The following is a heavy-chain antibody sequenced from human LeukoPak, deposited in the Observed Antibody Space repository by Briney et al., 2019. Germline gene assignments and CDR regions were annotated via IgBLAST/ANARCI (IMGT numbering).Heavy chain of an antibody. J-gene: IGHJ4*02. CDR3: ARIVTGYYYYFDY. Sequence: SETLSLTCTVSGGSISSDYWNWIRQPPGKGLEWIGYIYYSGRTNYNPSLKSRVTISVDTSKNQFSLKLRSVTAADTAVYYCARIVTGYYYYFDYWGQGTLVTVSS. CDR1: GGSISSDY. CDR2: IYYSGRT. D-gene: IGHD3-9*01. V-gene: IGHV4-59*01.